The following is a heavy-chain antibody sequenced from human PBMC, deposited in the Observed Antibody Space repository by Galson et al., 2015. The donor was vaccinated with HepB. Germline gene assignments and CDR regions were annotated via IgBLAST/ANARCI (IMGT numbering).Heavy chain of an antibody. Sequence: PALVKPTQTLTLTCTFSGLSLSTSGMCVSWIRQPPGKALEWLARIDWDDDKYYSTSLKTRLTISKDTSKNQVVLTMTNMDPVDTATYYCARSQVVPAAIGEYYFDYWGQGTLVTVSS. J-gene: IGHJ4*02. CDR1: GLSLSTSGMC. CDR3: ARSQVVPAAIGEYYFDY. CDR2: IDWDDDK. D-gene: IGHD2-2*01. V-gene: IGHV2-70*11.